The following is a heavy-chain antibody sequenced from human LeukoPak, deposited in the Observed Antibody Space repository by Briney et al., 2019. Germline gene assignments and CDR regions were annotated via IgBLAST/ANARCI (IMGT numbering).Heavy chain of an antibody. CDR2: ISSTSNTM. Sequence: GGSLRLSCAASGFTFSSYSMNWVRQAPGKGLEWVSYISSTSNTMYYADSVKGRFTISRDNAKTSLYLQMNSLTPEDTAVYYCARISVIRGLSSFDSWGQGTLVTVSP. D-gene: IGHD3-10*01. J-gene: IGHJ4*02. V-gene: IGHV3-48*04. CDR3: ARISVIRGLSSFDS. CDR1: GFTFSSYS.